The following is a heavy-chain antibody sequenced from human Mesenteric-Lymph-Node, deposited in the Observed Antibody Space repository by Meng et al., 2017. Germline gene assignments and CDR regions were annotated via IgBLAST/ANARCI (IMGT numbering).Heavy chain of an antibody. CDR3: VREGAHCDSSTCYKYFQY. V-gene: IGHV4-4*02. CDR1: GGSITSGYW. CDR2: IYYSGST. D-gene: IGHD2-2*02. J-gene: IGHJ1*01. Sequence: GQLRDSGPGLVKPSGTLSLTCTVSGGSITSGYWWFWVRQPPGKGLEWIGQIYYSGSTNYNPSLKSRVAISVDTSKNTVYLQMNSLRVEDTAIYYCVREGAHCDSSTCYKYFQYWGQGTLVTVSS.